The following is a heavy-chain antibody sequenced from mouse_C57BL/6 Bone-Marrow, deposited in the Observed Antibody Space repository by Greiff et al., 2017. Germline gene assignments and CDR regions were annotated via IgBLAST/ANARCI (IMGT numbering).Heavy chain of an antibody. D-gene: IGHD1-1*01. CDR2: INPYNGGT. CDR1: GYTFTDYY. J-gene: IGHJ2*01. V-gene: IGHV1-19*01. CDR3: ARGGYYGLSPDY. Sequence: EVQLKESGPVLVKPGASVKMSCKASGYTFTDYYMNWVKQSHGKSLEWIGVINPYNGGTSYNQKFNGKATLTVDQSASTAYMELNSLTSEDSAVYYCARGGYYGLSPDYWGQGTTLTVSS.